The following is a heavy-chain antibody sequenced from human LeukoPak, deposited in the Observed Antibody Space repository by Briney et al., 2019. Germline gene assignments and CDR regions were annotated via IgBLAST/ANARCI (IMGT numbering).Heavy chain of an antibody. CDR1: GGSISSYY. CDR3: AFYGGKKGGAFDI. J-gene: IGHJ3*02. CDR2: IYYSGST. V-gene: IGHV4-59*01. D-gene: IGHD4-23*01. Sequence: SETLSLICTVSGGSISSYYRSWIRQPPGKGLEWIGYIYYSGSTNYNPSLKSRVTISVDTSKNQFSLKLSSVTAADTAVYYCAFYGGKKGGAFDIWGQGTMVTVSS.